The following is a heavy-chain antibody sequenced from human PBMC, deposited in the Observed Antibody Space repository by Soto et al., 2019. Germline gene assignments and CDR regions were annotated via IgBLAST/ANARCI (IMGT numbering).Heavy chain of an antibody. V-gene: IGHV3-23*01. Sequence: EVQLLESGGGLVQPGGSLRLSCTASGFTFSKFAMTWVRQAPGKGLECVSGICGSGGGIEYADSVKGRFTISRDNSKNTLYLKMTQLTADATAVYYCAKVAVYGDEWWLMDHWGQGTQVTVSS. J-gene: IGHJ4*02. CDR1: GFTFSKFA. D-gene: IGHD4-17*01. CDR2: ICGSGGGI. CDR3: AKVAVYGDEWWLMDH.